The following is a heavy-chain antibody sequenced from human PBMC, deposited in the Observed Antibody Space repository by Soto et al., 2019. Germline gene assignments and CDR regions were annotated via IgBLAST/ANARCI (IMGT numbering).Heavy chain of an antibody. D-gene: IGHD3-10*01. CDR1: GFTFSSYA. CDR3: AKDFISDGSGVYGMDV. J-gene: IGHJ6*02. CDR2: ISGSGGST. Sequence: EVQLLESGGGLVQPGGSLRLSCAASGFTFSSYAMSWVRQAPGKGLEWVSAISGSGGSTYYADSVKGRFTISRDNSKNTLYLQMNSLRAVDTAVYYCAKDFISDGSGVYGMDVWGQGTTVTVSS. V-gene: IGHV3-23*01.